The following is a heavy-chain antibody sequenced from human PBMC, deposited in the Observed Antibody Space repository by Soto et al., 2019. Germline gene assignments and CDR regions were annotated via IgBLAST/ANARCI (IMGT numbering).Heavy chain of an antibody. CDR3: AKAYYYGSGSYPNWFDP. CDR2: INGGDSNK. Sequence: GCLRLSFASSGFNIRSSPMSWVCRTPGKGLEWVSGINGGDSNKYYAESVRGRFTITRDNSKNTLYLQMNSLRAEDTAVYYCAKAYYYGSGSYPNWFDPWGQGTLVTVSS. CDR1: GFNIRSSP. J-gene: IGHJ5*02. V-gene: IGHV3-23*01. D-gene: IGHD3-10*01.